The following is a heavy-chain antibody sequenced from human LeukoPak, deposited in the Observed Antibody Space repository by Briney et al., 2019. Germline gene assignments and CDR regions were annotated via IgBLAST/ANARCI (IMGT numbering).Heavy chain of an antibody. V-gene: IGHV3-48*01. CDR1: GFTFSTYS. CDR2: ITGISRTI. D-gene: IGHD4-17*01. Sequence: GGSLRLSCAASGFTFSTYSMNWVRQAPGKGLEWVEYITGISRTIYYADSVKGRFTITRDNAETSLYLQMNSLRAEDTAVYYCASRGVLYGDYRSSYYFDYWGQGTLVTVSS. CDR3: ASRGVLYGDYRSSYYFDY. J-gene: IGHJ4*02.